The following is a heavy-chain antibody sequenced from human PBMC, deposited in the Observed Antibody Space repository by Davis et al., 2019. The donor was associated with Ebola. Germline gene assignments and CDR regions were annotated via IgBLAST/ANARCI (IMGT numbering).Heavy chain of an antibody. CDR2: IYIGGRT. J-gene: IGHJ6*03. CDR1: GFAVSVND. CDR3: ARLYYYYMDV. Sequence: GGSLRLSCAVSGFAVSVNDMTWVRQAPGKGLEWVSIIYIGGRTYYADSARGRFSISKDTSKNTVYLQMSSLRAEDTAVYYCARLYYYYMDVWGKGTTVTVSS. V-gene: IGHV3-53*01.